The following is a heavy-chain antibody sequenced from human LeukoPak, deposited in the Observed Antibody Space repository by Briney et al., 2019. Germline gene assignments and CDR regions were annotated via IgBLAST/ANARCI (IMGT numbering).Heavy chain of an antibody. CDR1: GFTFSSYA. V-gene: IGHV3-23*01. D-gene: IGHD3-22*01. CDR3: AKVGPRYYDSSGLFDY. Sequence: GGSLRLSCAASGFTFSSYAMSWVRQAPGKGLEWVSAISGIGGSTYYADSVKGRFIISRDNSKNTVYLQMNSLRGEDTAVYYCAKVGPRYYDSSGLFDYWGQGTLVTVSS. CDR2: ISGIGGST. J-gene: IGHJ4*02.